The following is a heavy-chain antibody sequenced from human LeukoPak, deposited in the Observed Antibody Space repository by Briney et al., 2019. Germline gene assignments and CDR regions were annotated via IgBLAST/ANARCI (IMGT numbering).Heavy chain of an antibody. CDR2: IWSDGSNK. Sequence: GGSLRLSCSASGFIFSDYGMHWVRQAPGKGLEWVTVIWSDGSNKYYADSVKGRFTISRDNSKNTLYLQMNSLRAEDTAVYYCARGYYAGRGHHFEYWGQGTLVTVSS. CDR1: GFIFSDYG. J-gene: IGHJ4*02. V-gene: IGHV3-33*08. CDR3: ARGYYAGRGHHFEY. D-gene: IGHD3-22*01.